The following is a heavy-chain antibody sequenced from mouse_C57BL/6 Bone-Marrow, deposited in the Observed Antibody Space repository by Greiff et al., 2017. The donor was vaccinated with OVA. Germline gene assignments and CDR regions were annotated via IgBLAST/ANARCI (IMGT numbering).Heavy chain of an antibody. J-gene: IGHJ3*01. V-gene: IGHV14-4*01. CDR1: GFNIKDDC. Sequence: VQLQQSGAELVRPGASVKLSCTASGFNIKDDCMHWVKQRPEQGLEWIGWIDPENGDTEYASKFQGKATITADTSSNTAYLQLSSLTSEDTAVYYCTLYYGSSFAYWGQGTLVTVSA. CDR2: IDPENGDT. D-gene: IGHD1-1*01. CDR3: TLYYGSSFAY.